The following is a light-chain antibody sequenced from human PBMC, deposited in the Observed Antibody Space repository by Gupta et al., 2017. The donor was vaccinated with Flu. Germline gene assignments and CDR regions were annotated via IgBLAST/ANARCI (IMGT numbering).Light chain of an antibody. J-gene: IGLJ1*01. CDR1: SSDVGGSDY. V-gene: IGLV2-14*01. CDR3: SSSTSGSTFYV. CDR2: DVT. Sequence: QSALTQPASVSGSPGQSITISYTGTSSDVGGSDYVSWYQQHPDKAPKLIIYDVTNRPSGVSSRFSGSKSGNTASLTIXGXQAEDEXDYYCSSSTSGSTFYVFGTGTKVTVL.